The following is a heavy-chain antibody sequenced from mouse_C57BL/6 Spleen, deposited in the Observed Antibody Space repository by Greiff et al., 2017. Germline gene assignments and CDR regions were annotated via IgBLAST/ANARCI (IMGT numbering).Heavy chain of an antibody. CDR1: GYAFSSYW. J-gene: IGHJ1*03. CDR3: ARRTIVTTRWYFDV. Sequence: VQLQQSGAELVKPGASVKISCKASGYAFSSYWMNWVKQRPGKGLEWIGQIYPGDGDTNYNGKFKGKATLTADKASSTAYMQLSSLTSEDSAVYFCARRTIVTTRWYFDVWGTGTTVTVSS. D-gene: IGHD2-5*01. CDR2: IYPGDGDT. V-gene: IGHV1-80*01.